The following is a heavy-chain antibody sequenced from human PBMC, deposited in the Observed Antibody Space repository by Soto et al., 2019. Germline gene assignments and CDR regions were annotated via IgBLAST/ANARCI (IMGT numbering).Heavy chain of an antibody. CDR3: ASLASEYYYDSSGYLGLGMDV. J-gene: IGHJ6*02. V-gene: IGHV3-74*01. Sequence: EVQLVESGGGLVQPGGSLRLSCAASGFTFSSYWMHWVRQAPGKGLVWVSRINSDGSSTSYADSVKGRFTISRENAKNTLYLQMNSLRAEDTAVYYCASLASEYYYDSSGYLGLGMDVWGQGTTVTVSS. D-gene: IGHD3-22*01. CDR1: GFTFSSYW. CDR2: INSDGSST.